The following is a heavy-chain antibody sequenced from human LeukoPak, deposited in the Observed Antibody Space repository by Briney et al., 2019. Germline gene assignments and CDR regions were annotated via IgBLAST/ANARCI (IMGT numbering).Heavy chain of an antibody. D-gene: IGHD5-12*01. CDR1: GFTISSYG. J-gene: IGHJ6*02. Sequence: PGGSLRLSCEASGFTISSYGITWVRQAPGKGLEWVANIKQDGSETHYVDSVKGRFTISRDNAKNSLFLQMNSLRADDTAVYYCSKGGGYVRMDVWGQGTTVTVSS. V-gene: IGHV3-7*03. CDR2: IKQDGSET. CDR3: SKGGGYVRMDV.